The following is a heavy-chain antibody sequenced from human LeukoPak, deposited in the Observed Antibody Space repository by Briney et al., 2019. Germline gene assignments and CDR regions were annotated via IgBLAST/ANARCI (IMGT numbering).Heavy chain of an antibody. D-gene: IGHD4-17*01. CDR2: INHRGST. CDR1: GGSFSGYY. Sequence: SETLSLTCAVYGGSFSGYYWSWIRQPPGKGLEWIGEINHRGSTNYNPSLKSRVTISVDTSKNQFSLKLSSVTAADTAVYYCARELATVTNYFDYWGQGTLVTVSS. J-gene: IGHJ4*02. CDR3: ARELATVTNYFDY. V-gene: IGHV4-34*01.